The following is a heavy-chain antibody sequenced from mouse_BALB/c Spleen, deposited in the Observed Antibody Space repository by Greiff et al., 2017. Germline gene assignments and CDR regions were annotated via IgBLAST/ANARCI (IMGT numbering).Heavy chain of an antibody. CDR1: GFTFSSFG. CDR3: ARPYYDYDGWFAY. J-gene: IGHJ3*01. Sequence: EVKVVESGGGLVKPGGSLKLSCAASGFTFSSFGMHWVRQAPEKGLEWVAYISSGSSTIYYADTVKGRFTISRDNPKNTLFLQMTSLRSEDTAMYYCARPYYDYDGWFAYWGQGTLVTVSA. D-gene: IGHD2-4*01. V-gene: IGHV5-17*02. CDR2: ISSGSSTI.